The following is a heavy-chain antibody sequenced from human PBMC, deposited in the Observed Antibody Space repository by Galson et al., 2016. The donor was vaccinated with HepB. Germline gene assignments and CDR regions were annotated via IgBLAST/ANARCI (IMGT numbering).Heavy chain of an antibody. V-gene: IGHV3-66*04. D-gene: IGHD6-19*01. J-gene: IGHJ1*01. Sequence: SLRLSCAVSGFTVSNNYMSWVRQAPGKGLEGVSVIYSGGNAYYADSVRGRFTISRDSPKNTLYPQMSSLRVEDTAVYHCASHPVAGQHWGQGTQVTVSS. CDR2: IYSGGNA. CDR3: ASHPVAGQH. CDR1: GFTVSNNY.